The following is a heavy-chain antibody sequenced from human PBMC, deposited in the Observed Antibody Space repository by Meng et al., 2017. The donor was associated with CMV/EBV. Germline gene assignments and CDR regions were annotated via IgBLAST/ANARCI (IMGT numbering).Heavy chain of an antibody. D-gene: IGHD2-15*01. Sequence: SVKVSCKASGGTFSSYAISWVRQAPGQGLEWMGGIIPIFGTANYAQKFQGRVTITTDESTSTAYMELSSLRSEDTAVYYCARDRSYCSGGSCYKIYDYWGQGTLVTVSS. J-gene: IGHJ4*02. CDR2: IIPIFGTA. V-gene: IGHV1-69*05. CDR3: ARDRSYCSGGSCYKIYDY. CDR1: GGTFSSYA.